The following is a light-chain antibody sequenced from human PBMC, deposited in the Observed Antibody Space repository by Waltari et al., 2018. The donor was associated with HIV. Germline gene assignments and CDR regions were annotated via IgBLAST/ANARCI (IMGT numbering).Light chain of an antibody. CDR1: SRDIAYFDY. J-gene: IGLJ1*01. V-gene: IGLV2-11*01. CDR3: CSYAGAYTYV. CDR2: EVS. Sequence: QSALTQPRSVSGSPGPSVTLSCPGTSRDIAYFDYVSWYQQYPGKAPKVIIYEVSQRPSGVPDRFTASKSGITASLTISGLQDEDEADYYCCSYAGAYTYVFGTGTKVTVL.